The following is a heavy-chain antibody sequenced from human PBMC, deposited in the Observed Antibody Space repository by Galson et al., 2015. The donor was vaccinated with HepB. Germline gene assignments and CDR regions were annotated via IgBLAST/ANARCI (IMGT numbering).Heavy chain of an antibody. CDR3: AKDTDGFFDY. Sequence: SLRLSCAASGFIFSTYWMSWVRQAPGKRLEWVANMKHDGSEKYYVDSVKGRFTISRDNAQSSLYLQMTSLRAEDTAVYYCAKDTDGFFDYWGQGTLVTVSS. J-gene: IGHJ4*02. CDR1: GFIFSTYW. CDR2: MKHDGSEK. V-gene: IGHV3-7*03.